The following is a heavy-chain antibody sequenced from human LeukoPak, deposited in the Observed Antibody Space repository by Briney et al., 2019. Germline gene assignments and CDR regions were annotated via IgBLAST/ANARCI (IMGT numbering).Heavy chain of an antibody. V-gene: IGHV3-48*01. CDR1: GFIFSSYS. D-gene: IGHD3-22*01. CDR3: ARVLHKRNYDSSNYYGS. CDR2: ISSSSSTI. Sequence: PGGSLRLSCAASGFIFSSYSMNWVRQAPGKGLEWVSYISSSSSTIYYADSVKGRFTISRDNAKNSLYLQLNSLRAEDTAVYCCARVLHKRNYDSSNYYGSWGQGTLVTVSS. J-gene: IGHJ5*02.